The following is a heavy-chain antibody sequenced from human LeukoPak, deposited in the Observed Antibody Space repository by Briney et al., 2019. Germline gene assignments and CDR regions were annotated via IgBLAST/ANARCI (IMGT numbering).Heavy chain of an antibody. J-gene: IGHJ6*03. CDR1: GYTFTGYY. D-gene: IGHD2-15*01. CDR2: INPNSGGT. V-gene: IGHV1-2*02. Sequence: GASVKVSCKASGYTFTGYYMHWVRQAPGQGLEWMGWINPNSGGTNYAQKFQGRVTMTRDTSISTAYMELSRLRSDDTAVYYCARRGYCSGGSCPYLGYYYYMDVWGKGTTVTVSS. CDR3: ARRGYCSGGSCPYLGYYYYMDV.